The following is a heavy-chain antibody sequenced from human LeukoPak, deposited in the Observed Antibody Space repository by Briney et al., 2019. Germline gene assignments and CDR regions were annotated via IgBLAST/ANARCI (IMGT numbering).Heavy chain of an antibody. CDR1: GGTFSSYA. CDR2: IIPILGIA. J-gene: IGHJ4*02. V-gene: IGHV1-69*04. D-gene: IGHD5-12*01. Sequence: SVKVSCKASGGTFSSYAFSWVRQAPGQGLEWMGSIIPILGIANYAQKFQGRVTITADKSTSTAYMELSSMRSEGTAVYYCARPRGGYSGYDYDYWGQGTLVTVSS. CDR3: ARPRGGYSGYDYDY.